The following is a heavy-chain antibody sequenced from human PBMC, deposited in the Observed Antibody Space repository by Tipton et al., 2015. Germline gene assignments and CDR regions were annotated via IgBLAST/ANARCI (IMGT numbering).Heavy chain of an antibody. CDR1: GFTFSSSG. CDR3: AKPYLFDDSGYLDY. J-gene: IGHJ4*02. Sequence: SLRLSCAASGFTFSSSGFHWVRQAPGKGLEWVAVISTDGDAKYYADSVKGRFTISRDNSKNSLYLHMNSLTPEDSAVYYCAKPYLFDDSGYLDYWGQGTLVTVSS. CDR2: ISTDGDAK. V-gene: IGHV3-30*18. D-gene: IGHD2-15*01.